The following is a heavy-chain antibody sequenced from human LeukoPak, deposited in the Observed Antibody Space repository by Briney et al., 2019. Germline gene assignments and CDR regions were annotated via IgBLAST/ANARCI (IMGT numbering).Heavy chain of an antibody. CDR3: AKDTRRGITMIVEGYFQH. J-gene: IGHJ1*01. CDR1: GFTFDDYA. Sequence: GGSLRLSCAASGFTFDDYAMHWVRQAPGKGLEWVSGISWNSGNIDYADSVKGRFTISRDNAKNSLYLQMNSLRAEDTALYYCAKDTRRGITMIVEGYFQHWGQGTLVTVSS. CDR2: ISWNSGNI. D-gene: IGHD3-22*01. V-gene: IGHV3-9*01.